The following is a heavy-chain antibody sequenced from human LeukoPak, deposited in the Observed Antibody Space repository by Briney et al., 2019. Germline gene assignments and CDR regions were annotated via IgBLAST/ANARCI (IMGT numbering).Heavy chain of an antibody. CDR1: GGSFSGYY. Sequence: SETLSLTRAVYGGSFSGYYWSWIRQPPGKGLEWIGYIYYSGSTNYNPSLKSRVTISVDTSKNQFSLKLSSVTAADTAVYYCARADYGGNSGLAFDIRGQGTMVTVSS. D-gene: IGHD4-17*01. CDR2: IYYSGST. V-gene: IGHV4-59*01. CDR3: ARADYGGNSGLAFDI. J-gene: IGHJ3*02.